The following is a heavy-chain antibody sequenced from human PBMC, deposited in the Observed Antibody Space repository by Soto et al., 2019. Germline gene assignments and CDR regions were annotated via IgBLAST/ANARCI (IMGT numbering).Heavy chain of an antibody. V-gene: IGHV5-51*01. D-gene: IGHD2-15*01. CDR1: GYSFSNYW. CDR2: IYPGDSDN. CDR3: ARGQDGSGDSCYNFDG. Sequence: GDSLKISCKCSGYSFSNYWIGGGRQMPGKGLEWMGIIYPGDSDNRYSPSLQGRVTMSADKSISTAYLQWSSLKASDTAMYYCARGQDGSGDSCYNFDGCGQGTLVPVSS. J-gene: IGHJ4*02.